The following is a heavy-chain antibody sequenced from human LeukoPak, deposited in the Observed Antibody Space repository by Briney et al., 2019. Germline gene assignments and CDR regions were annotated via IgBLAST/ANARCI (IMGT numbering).Heavy chain of an antibody. D-gene: IGHD3-22*01. Sequence: GASVKVSCKASDYTFTRYGISWVRQAPGQGLEWMGWISGSNGNTNYAQKTQDRVTMTTDTSTSTAYMELRSLRSDDTAVYYCARDQYYDSKGWFDPWGQGTLVTVSS. V-gene: IGHV1-18*01. CDR2: ISGSNGNT. CDR1: DYTFTRYG. J-gene: IGHJ5*02. CDR3: ARDQYYDSKGWFDP.